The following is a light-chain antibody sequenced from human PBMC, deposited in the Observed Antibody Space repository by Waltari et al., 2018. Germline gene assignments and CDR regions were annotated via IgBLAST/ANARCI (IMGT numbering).Light chain of an antibody. CDR2: DAC. J-gene: IGKJ2*01. CDR1: QSVSSY. V-gene: IGKV3-11*01. CDR3: QQRSTWPGS. Sequence: EVVLTQSPATLSLSPGERATLSCRASQSVSSYLAWYQQKPGQAPRLLISDACNRATGIPTRFSGSGSGTDFTLTISTLEPEDFAVYYCQQRSTWPGSFGQGTKLEIK.